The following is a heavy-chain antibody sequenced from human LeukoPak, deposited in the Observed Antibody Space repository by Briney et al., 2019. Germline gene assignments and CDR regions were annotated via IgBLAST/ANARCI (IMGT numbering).Heavy chain of an antibody. CDR3: AGSTYYYDSSGSPYNYFDY. J-gene: IGHJ4*02. Sequence: SETLSLTCTVSGGSISSYYWSWIRQPPGKGLEWIGYIYYSGSTNYNPSLKSRVTISVDTSKNQFSLKLSSVTAADTAVYYCAGSTYYYDSSGSPYNYFDYWGQGTLVTVSS. CDR1: GGSISSYY. V-gene: IGHV4-59*01. D-gene: IGHD3-22*01. CDR2: IYYSGST.